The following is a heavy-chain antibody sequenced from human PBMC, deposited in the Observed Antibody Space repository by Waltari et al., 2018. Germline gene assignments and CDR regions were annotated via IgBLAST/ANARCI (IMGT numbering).Heavy chain of an antibody. Sequence: QVQLQESGPGLVKPSETLSLTCAVSGYSISSGYYWGWIRQPPGKGLEWIGSIDHSGGTYYNPSLNSRVTISVDTSKNQFSLKLSSVTAADTAVYYCASLSPRFDYWGQGTLVTVSS. V-gene: IGHV4-38-2*01. CDR3: ASLSPRFDY. CDR1: GYSISSGYY. D-gene: IGHD3-16*02. J-gene: IGHJ4*02. CDR2: IDHSGGT.